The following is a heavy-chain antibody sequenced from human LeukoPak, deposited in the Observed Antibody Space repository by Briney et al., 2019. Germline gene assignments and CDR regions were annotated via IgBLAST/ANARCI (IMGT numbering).Heavy chain of an antibody. CDR2: IYYSGST. CDR3: ARQGYSSGRYWYFQH. CDR1: GGSISSSSYY. V-gene: IGHV4-39*01. Sequence: SETLSLTCTVSGGSISSSSYYWGWIRQPPGKGLEWIGSIYYSGSTYYNPSLKSRVTISVDTSKNQFSLKLSSVTAADTAVYYCARQGYSSGRYWYFQHWGQGTLVTVSS. J-gene: IGHJ1*01. D-gene: IGHD6-19*01.